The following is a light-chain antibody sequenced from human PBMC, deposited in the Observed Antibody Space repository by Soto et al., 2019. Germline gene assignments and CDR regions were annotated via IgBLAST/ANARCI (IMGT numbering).Light chain of an antibody. V-gene: IGKV1-5*01. J-gene: IGKJ2*03. CDR1: QSISSW. Sequence: DIQMTQSPSTLAASLGDRVTITCRASQSISSWLAWYQQKPGKAPKLLISNAFKLESGVPSRFSASGSGAAFTLTISGLQPDDFATYYCQHYNSYPNSFGQGTKLEIK. CDR2: NAF. CDR3: QHYNSYPNS.